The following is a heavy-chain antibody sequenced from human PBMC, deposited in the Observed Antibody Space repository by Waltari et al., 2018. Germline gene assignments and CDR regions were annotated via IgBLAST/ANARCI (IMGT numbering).Heavy chain of an antibody. V-gene: IGHV4-39*01. Sequence: QLQLQESGPGLVKPSETLSLTCTVSGGSISSSSYYWGWIRQPPGKGLAWIGSIYYSGSTNYNPSLKSRVTISVDTSKNRFSLKLSSVTAADTAVYYCASESMVRGVMFDYWGQGSLVSVSS. CDR2: IYYSGST. D-gene: IGHD3-10*01. CDR1: GGSISSSSYY. J-gene: IGHJ4*02. CDR3: ASESMVRGVMFDY.